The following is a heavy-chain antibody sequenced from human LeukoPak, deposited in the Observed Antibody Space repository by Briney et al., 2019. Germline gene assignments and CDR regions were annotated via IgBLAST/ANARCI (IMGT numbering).Heavy chain of an antibody. CDR2: ITSSSSSI. CDR3: ARDRPNTGYDFDY. J-gene: IGHJ4*02. V-gene: IGHV3-48*02. D-gene: IGHD5-12*01. Sequence: SGGSLRLSCAASGFALSSYSMNWVRQAPGKGLEWLSYITSSSSSIFYADSVKGRFTISRDNAKNSLYLQMNSLRDDDTAVYYCARDRPNTGYDFDYWGQGALVTVSS. CDR1: GFALSSYS.